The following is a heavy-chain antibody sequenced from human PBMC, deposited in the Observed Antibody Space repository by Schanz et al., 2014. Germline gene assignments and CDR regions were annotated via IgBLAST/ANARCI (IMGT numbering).Heavy chain of an antibody. D-gene: IGHD1-26*01. J-gene: IGHJ4*02. CDR1: GFTFTNYA. V-gene: IGHV3-23*01. CDR2: ISDSGDTA. CDR3: ARGGSGSHYHLDY. Sequence: DVQLLESGGGLVQPGGSLRLSCAASGFTFTNYAMSWVRQAPGKGLEWVSLISDSGDTAYYADSVKGRFTISRDNAENALYLQMNSLRAEDTGLYFCARGGSGSHYHLDYWGQGTLVTVSS.